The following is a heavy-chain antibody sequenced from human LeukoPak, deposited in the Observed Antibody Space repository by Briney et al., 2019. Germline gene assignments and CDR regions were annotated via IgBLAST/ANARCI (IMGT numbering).Heavy chain of an antibody. CDR1: GYTLTELS. Sequence: ASVKVSCKVYGYTLTELSMHWVRQAPGKGLEWMGGFDPEDGETIYAQKFQGRVTMTEDTSTDTAYMELSSLRSEDTAVYYCATDRGYSYGDDAFDIWGQGTMVTVSS. CDR3: ATDRGYSYGDDAFDI. D-gene: IGHD5-18*01. CDR2: FDPEDGET. J-gene: IGHJ3*02. V-gene: IGHV1-24*01.